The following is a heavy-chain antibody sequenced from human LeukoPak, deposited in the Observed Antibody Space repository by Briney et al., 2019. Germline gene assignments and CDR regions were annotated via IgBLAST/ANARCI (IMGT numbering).Heavy chain of an antibody. CDR2: IYYSGST. V-gene: IGHV4-31*03. J-gene: IGHJ4*02. CDR3: ARDSGGDSGRALGY. CDR1: GGSISSGGYY. D-gene: IGHD4-17*01. Sequence: SETLSLTCTVSGGSISSGGYYWSWIRQHPGKGLEWIGYIYYSGSTYYNPSLKSRVTISVDTSKNQFSLKLSSVTAADTAVYYCARDSGGDSGRALGYWSQGTLVTVSS.